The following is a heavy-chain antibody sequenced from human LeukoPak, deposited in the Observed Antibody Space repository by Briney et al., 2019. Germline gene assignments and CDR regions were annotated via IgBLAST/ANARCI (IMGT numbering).Heavy chain of an antibody. J-gene: IGHJ4*02. CDR3: AKDRQRWLYDY. V-gene: IGHV3-23*01. CDR2: ITGGGGST. Sequence: PGGSLRLSCAASGFTFSSYAMRWVRQAPGKGLEWVSAITGGGGSTYYADSVKGRFTISRDNSNNTLYLQMNSLRAEDTAVYYCAKDRQRWLYDYWGQGTLVTVSS. CDR1: GFTFSSYA. D-gene: IGHD5-24*01.